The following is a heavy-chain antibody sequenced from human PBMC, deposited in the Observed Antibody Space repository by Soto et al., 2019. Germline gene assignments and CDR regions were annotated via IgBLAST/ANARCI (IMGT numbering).Heavy chain of an antibody. V-gene: IGHV1-2*04. CDR1: GYTFTGYY. CDR2: INPNSGGT. J-gene: IGHJ4*02. CDR3: ARGYIVGATRYFDY. Sequence: GASVKVSCKASGYTFTGYYMHWVRQAPGQGLEWMGWINPNSGGTNYAQKFQGWVTMTRDTSISTAYMELSRLRSDDTAVYYCARGYIVGATRYFDYWGQGTLVTVSS. D-gene: IGHD1-26*01.